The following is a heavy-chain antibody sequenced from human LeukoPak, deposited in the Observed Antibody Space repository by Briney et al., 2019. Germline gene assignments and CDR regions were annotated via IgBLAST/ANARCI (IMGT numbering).Heavy chain of an antibody. D-gene: IGHD6-19*01. CDR1: GFTFSSYG. CDR3: AKEAIAVAGSQPFDY. CDR2: IWYDGSNK. J-gene: IGHJ4*02. Sequence: PGRSLRLSCAASGFTFSSYGMHWVRQAPGKGLEWVAVIWYDGSNKYYADSVKGRFTISRDNSKNTLYLQMNSLRAEDTAEYYCAKEAIAVAGSQPFDYWGQGTLVTVSS. V-gene: IGHV3-33*06.